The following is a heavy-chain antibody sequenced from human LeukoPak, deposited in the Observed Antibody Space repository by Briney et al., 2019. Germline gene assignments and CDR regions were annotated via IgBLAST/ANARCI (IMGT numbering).Heavy chain of an antibody. J-gene: IGHJ3*01. CDR3: ARDLDYNDNSDYDSFDV. CDR1: GYTFTAYY. D-gene: IGHD3-22*01. CDR2: INLNSGGT. V-gene: IGHV1-2*02. Sequence: ASVKVSCKASGYTFTAYYIHWVRQAPGQGLEWMGWINLNSGGTNYTQNFQGRVTMTRDTSINTAYMEVSSLRSDDTAVYFCARDLDYNDNSDYDSFDVWGQGTMVTVSS.